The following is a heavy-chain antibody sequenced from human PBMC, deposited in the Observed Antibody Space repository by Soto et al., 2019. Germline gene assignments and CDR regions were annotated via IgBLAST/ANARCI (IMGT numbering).Heavy chain of an antibody. V-gene: IGHV4-39*01. CDR3: ARLPRYDFWT. J-gene: IGHJ5*02. D-gene: IGHD3-3*01. CDR2: VYYTGST. Sequence: QLQLQESGPGLVKPSDTLSLTCAVSGGSISITNYYWGWIRQSPGKGLELIGTVYYTGSTYYNPSLKSRLTMSVDTSKNQFSLKLNSVTAADTAVYYCARLPRYDFWTWGQGTLVTVSS. CDR1: GGSISITNYY.